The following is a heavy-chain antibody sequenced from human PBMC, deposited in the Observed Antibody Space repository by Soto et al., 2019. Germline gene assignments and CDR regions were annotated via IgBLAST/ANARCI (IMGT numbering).Heavy chain of an antibody. CDR2: ISYDGRNK. CDR1: GFTFSSYA. D-gene: IGHD3-10*01. J-gene: IGHJ4*02. CDR3: AIDRGILWFGELFVDY. Sequence: QVQLVESGGGVVQPGRSLRLSCAASGFTFSSYAMHWVRQAPVKGLEWLAVISYDGRNKYYADSVNGRFTISRDNSKNTLYLQMKSLRAEDTAVYYCAIDRGILWFGELFVDYWGQGTLVTVSS. V-gene: IGHV3-30-3*01.